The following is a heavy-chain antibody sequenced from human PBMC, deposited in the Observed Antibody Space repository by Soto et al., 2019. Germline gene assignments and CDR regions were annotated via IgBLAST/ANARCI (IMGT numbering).Heavy chain of an antibody. J-gene: IGHJ6*02. V-gene: IGHV3-23*01. Sequence: GGSLRLSCAAYGFSFSGYAMSWVRQAPGEGLEWVSAISGSGGSTYYADSVKGRFTISRDNSKNPLYLQMNSLRAEDTAVYYCAKATTVTNLNYYYYGMDVWGQGTTVTVSS. CDR3: AKATTVTNLNYYYYGMDV. CDR1: GFSFSGYA. CDR2: ISGSGGST. D-gene: IGHD4-17*01.